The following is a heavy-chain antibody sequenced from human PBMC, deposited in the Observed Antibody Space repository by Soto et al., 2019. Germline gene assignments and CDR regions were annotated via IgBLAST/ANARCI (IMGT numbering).Heavy chain of an antibody. D-gene: IGHD6-19*01. Sequence: GESLKISCKGSGYSFTSYWIGWVRQMPGKGLEWMGIIYPGDSDTRYSPSFQGQVTISADKSISTAYLQWSSLKASDTAMYYCARRELGSGWYLNHDAFDIWGQGTMVTVSS. V-gene: IGHV5-51*01. CDR1: GYSFTSYW. CDR2: IYPGDSDT. CDR3: ARRELGSGWYLNHDAFDI. J-gene: IGHJ3*02.